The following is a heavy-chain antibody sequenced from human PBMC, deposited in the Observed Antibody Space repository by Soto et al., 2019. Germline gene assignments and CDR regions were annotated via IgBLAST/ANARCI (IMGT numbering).Heavy chain of an antibody. D-gene: IGHD4-17*01. V-gene: IGHV3-23*01. CDR1: GFDFSTHA. CDR3: AKGFDYGDTKHIDH. CDR2: ITNTDITT. J-gene: IGHJ4*02. Sequence: GSLRLSCAASGFDFSTHALTWVRQGPGKGLEWLSSITNTDITTHYADSVKGRFTISRENSRNTLHLQLNNLRVDDTAVYYCAKGFDYGDTKHIDHWGQGTLVTVSS.